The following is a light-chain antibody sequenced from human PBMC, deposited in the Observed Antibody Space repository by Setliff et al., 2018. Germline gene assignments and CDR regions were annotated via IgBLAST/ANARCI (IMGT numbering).Light chain of an antibody. CDR3: CSYAGRYTFLYV. CDR2: DVS. V-gene: IGLV2-11*01. Sequence: HSVLTQPRSVSGSPGQSVTISCTGTSSDVGGYNYVSWYQQHPGKAPKLMIYDVSKRPSGVPDRFSGSKSGNTASLTISGLQAEDEADYYCCSYAGRYTFLYVFGTGTKVTVL. J-gene: IGLJ1*01. CDR1: SSDVGGYNY.